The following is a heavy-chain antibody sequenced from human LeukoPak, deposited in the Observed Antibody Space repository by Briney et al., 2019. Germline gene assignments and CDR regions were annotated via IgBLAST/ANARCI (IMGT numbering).Heavy chain of an antibody. Sequence: GGSLRLSCSASGFPFSIYTMNWVRQAPGKGPEWISYITSSSSTLYYADSVNGRFTISRDNAKNSLYLQMSGLRDEDTAVYYCARDSASPPVTFDYWGLGTLVTVSS. J-gene: IGHJ4*02. V-gene: IGHV3-48*02. CDR2: ITSSSSTL. CDR3: ARDSASPPVTFDY. D-gene: IGHD4-17*01. CDR1: GFPFSIYT.